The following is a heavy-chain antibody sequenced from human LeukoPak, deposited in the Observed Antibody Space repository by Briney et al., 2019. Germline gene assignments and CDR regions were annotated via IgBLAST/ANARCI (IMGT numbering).Heavy chain of an antibody. J-gene: IGHJ4*02. CDR2: IHPGDSST. CDR1: GYNFSNYW. D-gene: IGHD2-15*01. CDR3: ARRQCSGGSCYYFDS. V-gene: IGHV5-51*01. Sequence: GVSLKISCKGFGYNFSNYWIGWVRQMPGKGLEWMGIIHPGDSSTRYSPSLQGQVTILSDKSINTAYLQWSSLKASDTAMYYCARRQCSGGSCYYFDSWGQGTLVTVSS.